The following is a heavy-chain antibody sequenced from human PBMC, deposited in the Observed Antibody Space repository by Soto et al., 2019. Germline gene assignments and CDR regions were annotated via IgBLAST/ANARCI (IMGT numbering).Heavy chain of an antibody. J-gene: IGHJ6*02. D-gene: IGHD2-15*01. Sequence: QVQLQESGPGLVKPSETLSLTCSVSGASVGSGSYYWTWIRQPPGKGLEWIGYIYYNGRTNHSPPLKSRVTISTDTSENQFSLKLTSVTAADTAVYYCARGGVLAHPARGDYYGMDVWGQGTTVTVSS. V-gene: IGHV4-61*01. CDR1: GASVGSGSYY. CDR2: IYYNGRT. CDR3: ARGGVLAHPARGDYYGMDV.